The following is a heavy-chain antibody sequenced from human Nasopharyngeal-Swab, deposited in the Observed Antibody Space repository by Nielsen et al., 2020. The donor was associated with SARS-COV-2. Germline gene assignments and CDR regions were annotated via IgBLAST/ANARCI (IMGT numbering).Heavy chain of an antibody. J-gene: IGHJ6*02. Sequence: SCAASGFTFDDYAMHWVRQAPGKGLEWVSGISWNSGSIGYADSVKGRFTISRDNAKNSLYLQMNSLRAEDTALYYCAKAYYDFWSGYRIYGMDVWGQGTTVTVSS. CDR1: GFTFDDYA. D-gene: IGHD3-3*01. CDR3: AKAYYDFWSGYRIYGMDV. V-gene: IGHV3-9*01. CDR2: ISWNSGSI.